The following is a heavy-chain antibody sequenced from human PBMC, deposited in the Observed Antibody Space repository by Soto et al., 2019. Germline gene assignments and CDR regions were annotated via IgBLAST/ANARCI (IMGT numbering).Heavy chain of an antibody. V-gene: IGHV1-18*01. J-gene: IGHJ4*02. CDR1: GYTFTSYD. CDR3: AIDLYVGYYYGPLDY. Sequence: QVQLVQSGAEVKKPGASVKVSCKASGYTFTSYDISWVRQAPGQGLDWMGWISASKGNTNYAQKLQDRVTLTTDTSTSTAYREVRSLRSDDTAVYYCAIDLYVGYYYGPLDYWGQGTLVTVSS. D-gene: IGHD5-18*01. CDR2: ISASKGNT.